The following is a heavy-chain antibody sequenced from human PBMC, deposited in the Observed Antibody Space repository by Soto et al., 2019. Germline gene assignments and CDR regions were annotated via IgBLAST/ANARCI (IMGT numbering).Heavy chain of an antibody. CDR2: ISSYGGST. J-gene: IGHJ4*02. V-gene: IGHV3-64*01. D-gene: IGHD3-22*01. CDR3: ARDPDSSGYYYFDY. CDR1: GFTFSSYA. Sequence: EVQLVESGGGLVQPGGSLRLSCAASGFTFSSYAMQWVRQAPGKGLEYVSAISSYGGSTYYANSVKGRFTISRDNSKNALYLQMGSLRAEDMAVYYCARDPDSSGYYYFDYWGQGTLVTVSS.